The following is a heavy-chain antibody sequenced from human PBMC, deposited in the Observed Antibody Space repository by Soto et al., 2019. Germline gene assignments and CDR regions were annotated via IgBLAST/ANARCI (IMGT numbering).Heavy chain of an antibody. V-gene: IGHV4-34*01. CDR3: ARGQNDFGSGPDTLIDY. J-gene: IGHJ4*02. CDR1: GGSFSGYY. D-gene: IGHD3-3*01. Sequence: LSLTCAVYGGSFSGYYWSWIRQPPGKGLEWIGEINHSGSTNYNPSLKSRVTISVDTSKNQFSLKLSSVTAADTAVYYCARGQNDFGSGPDTLIDYWGQGTLVTVSS. CDR2: INHSGST.